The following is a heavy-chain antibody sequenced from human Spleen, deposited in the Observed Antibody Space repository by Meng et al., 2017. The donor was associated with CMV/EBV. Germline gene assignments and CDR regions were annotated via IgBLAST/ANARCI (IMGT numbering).Heavy chain of an antibody. J-gene: IGHJ4*02. Sequence: ASVKVSCKASDYTFINYGITWVRQAPGQGLEWMGWISAYNGNTNYAQILQDRVTMTTDTSTSTAYMELANLTSDDTAVYFCATGIGTTHHYFDHWGLGMSVTVSS. CDR3: ATGIGTTHHYFDH. D-gene: IGHD1-1*01. V-gene: IGHV1-18*01. CDR1: DYTFINYG. CDR2: ISAYNGNT.